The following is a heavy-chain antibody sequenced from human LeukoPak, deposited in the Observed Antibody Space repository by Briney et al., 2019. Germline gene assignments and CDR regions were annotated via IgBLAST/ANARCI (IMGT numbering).Heavy chain of an antibody. J-gene: IGHJ5*02. CDR2: LYPSGST. CDR3: ASLGHSSSWYFWFDP. Sequence: PSETLSLTCSVSGGSINSGYWSWIRQPPGKGLEWIGLLYPSGSTNYNPSLKSRVTISVDTSKNQFSLKLSSVTAADTAVYYCASLGHSSSWYFWFDPWGQGTLVTVSS. CDR1: GGSINSGY. V-gene: IGHV4-59*01. D-gene: IGHD6-13*01.